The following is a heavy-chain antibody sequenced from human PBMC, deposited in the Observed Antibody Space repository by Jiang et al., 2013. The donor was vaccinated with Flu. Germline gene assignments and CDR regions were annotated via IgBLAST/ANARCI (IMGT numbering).Heavy chain of an antibody. CDR1: GGSISSSY. Sequence: GLLKPSETLSLTCTVSGGSISSSYWSWIRQPPGKGLEWIGYIYYTGSTNYNPSLKSRVTISVDTSKNQFSLKLSSVTAADTAVYYCARGDHDYGDYAGAFDIWGQGTMVTVSS. J-gene: IGHJ3*02. CDR3: ARGDHDYGDYAGAFDI. V-gene: IGHV4-59*01. CDR2: IYYTGST. D-gene: IGHD4-17*01.